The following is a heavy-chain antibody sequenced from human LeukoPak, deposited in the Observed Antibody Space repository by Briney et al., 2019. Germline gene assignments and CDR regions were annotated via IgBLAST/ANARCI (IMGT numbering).Heavy chain of an antibody. D-gene: IGHD3-22*01. Sequence: PSETLSLTCTVSGGSISSSSYYWGWIRQPPGKGLEWIGIIYYSGGTYYNPSLKSRVTISVDTSKNQFSLKLSSVTAADTAVYYCVSGYPRYWFDPWGQGTLVTVSS. CDR2: IYYSGGT. J-gene: IGHJ5*02. V-gene: IGHV4-39*01. CDR1: GGSISSSSYY. CDR3: VSGYPRYWFDP.